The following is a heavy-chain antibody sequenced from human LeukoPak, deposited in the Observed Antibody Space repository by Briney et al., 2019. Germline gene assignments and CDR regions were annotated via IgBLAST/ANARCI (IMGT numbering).Heavy chain of an antibody. J-gene: IGHJ6*02. CDR2: ISGSGGAT. CDR1: GFTLSNYA. D-gene: IGHD2-2*01. CDR3: ARDRLGGSCCTFYSMDV. Sequence: GSLRLSCAASGFTLSNYAMTWVPQAPGKGLEWEAVISGSGGATCYAYSVKGRFTISRDNSKNTLYLEVNRLRAEDTAVYYCARDRLGGSCCTFYSMDVWGQGTTVTVSS. V-gene: IGHV3-23*01.